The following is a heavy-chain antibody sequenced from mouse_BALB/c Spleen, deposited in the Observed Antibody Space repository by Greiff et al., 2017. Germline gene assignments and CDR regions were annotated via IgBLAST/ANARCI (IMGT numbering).Heavy chain of an antibody. J-gene: IGHJ1*01. CDR1: GYAFSSSW. Sequence: QVQLQQSGPELVKPGASVKISCTASGYAFSSSWMNWVKQRPGQGLEWIGRIYPGDGDTNYNGKFKGKATLTADKSSSTAYMQLSSLTSVDSAVYFCARGYDGDWYFDVWGAGTTVTVSS. V-gene: IGHV1-82*01. CDR2: IYPGDGDT. CDR3: ARGYDGDWYFDV. D-gene: IGHD2-2*01.